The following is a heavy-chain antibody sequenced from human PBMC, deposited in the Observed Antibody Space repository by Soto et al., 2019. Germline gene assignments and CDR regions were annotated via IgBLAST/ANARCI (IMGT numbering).Heavy chain of an antibody. CDR2: IYHSGST. CDR3: ARDNIXAEVFGVVIYDYYYGMDV. J-gene: IGHJ6*02. V-gene: IGHV4-38-2*02. Sequence: PSETLSLTCAVSGYSISSGYYWGWIRQPPGKGLEWIGSIYHSGSTYYNPSLKSRVTISVDTSKNQFSLKLSSVTAADTAVYYCARDNIXAEVFGVVIYDYYYGMDVWGQGTTVTVS. D-gene: IGHD3-3*01. CDR1: GYSISSGYY.